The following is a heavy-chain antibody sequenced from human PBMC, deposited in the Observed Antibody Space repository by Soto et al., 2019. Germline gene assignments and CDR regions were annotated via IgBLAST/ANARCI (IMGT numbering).Heavy chain of an antibody. D-gene: IGHD3-22*01. CDR3: ARVGPWVPYYYDSSPYTFENWFDP. V-gene: IGHV4-38-2*01. J-gene: IGHJ5*02. CDR1: GYSISSGYY. CDR2: IYHGGSI. Sequence: SETLSLTCAVSGYSISSGYYWGWPRQPPGKGPEWIGSIYHGGSIYYNPSLNSRVTLSIDMTNNHVSLILNSVTAADTAVYYCARVGPWVPYYYDSSPYTFENWFDPWGQGTLVTVSS.